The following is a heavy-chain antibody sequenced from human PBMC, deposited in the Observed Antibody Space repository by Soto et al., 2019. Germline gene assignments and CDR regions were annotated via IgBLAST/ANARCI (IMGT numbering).Heavy chain of an antibody. Sequence: EVQLLESGGGLVQPGGSLRLSCAASGFTFSNYFMTWVRQAPGKGLEWVSTISGSGGGTYYADSVKGRFTISRDNSKNTLFLQMNSLIAEDTALYHCAIYTRSAAYWGQGTIITVSS. CDR1: GFTFSNYF. CDR3: AIYTRSAAY. CDR2: ISGSGGGT. J-gene: IGHJ4*02. D-gene: IGHD2-2*01. V-gene: IGHV3-23*01.